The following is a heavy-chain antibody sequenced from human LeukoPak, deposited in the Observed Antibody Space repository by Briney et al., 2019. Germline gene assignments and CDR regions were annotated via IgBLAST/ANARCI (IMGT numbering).Heavy chain of an antibody. J-gene: IGHJ4*02. CDR3: AKAPWKVTPYYFDY. V-gene: IGHV3-23*01. D-gene: IGHD5-18*01. CDR2: ISGSGGSI. CDR1: GFTVSSNY. Sequence: PGGSLRLSCAASGFTVSSNYMSWVRQAPGKGLEWVAAISGSGGSIYYADSVKGRFTISRDNSKNTLYLQMNSLRAEDTAVYYCAKAPWKVTPYYFDYWGQGTLVTVSS.